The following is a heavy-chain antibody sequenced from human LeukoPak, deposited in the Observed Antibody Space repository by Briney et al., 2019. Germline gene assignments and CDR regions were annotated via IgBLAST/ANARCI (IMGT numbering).Heavy chain of an antibody. V-gene: IGHV1-8*01. CDR2: MNPNSGNT. CDR3: ARDLSLNYDYVWGSYCYDY. CDR1: GYTFTSYD. Sequence: GASVKVSCKASGYTFTSYDINWVRQATGQGLEWMGWMNPNSGNTGYAQKFQGRVTMTRNTSISTAYMELSSLRSEDTAVYYCARDLSLNYDYVWGSYCYDYWGQGTLVTVSS. D-gene: IGHD3-16*01. J-gene: IGHJ4*02.